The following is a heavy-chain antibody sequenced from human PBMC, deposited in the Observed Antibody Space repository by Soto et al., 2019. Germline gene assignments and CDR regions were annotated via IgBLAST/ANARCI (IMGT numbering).Heavy chain of an antibody. V-gene: IGHV1-58*01. CDR3: AAGAKGYYYGSGYASYYYYGMDF. J-gene: IGHJ6*02. CDR1: GVTFTRSA. CDR2: IVVGSGKT. D-gene: IGHD3-22*01. Sequence: SVKVSCKASGVTFTRSAVQWVRQARGQRLEWIGWIVVGSGKTNYAQKFQERVTITGDMSTSTAYMELSSLTSEDTAVYYCAAGAKGYYYGSGYASYYYYGMDFWGQGTTVTVSS.